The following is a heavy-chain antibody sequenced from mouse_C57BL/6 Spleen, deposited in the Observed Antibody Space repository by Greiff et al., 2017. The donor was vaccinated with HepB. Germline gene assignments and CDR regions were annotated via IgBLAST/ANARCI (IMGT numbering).Heavy chain of an antibody. D-gene: IGHD2-3*01. CDR3: AIYDGYNYAMDY. CDR1: GYTFTSYW. Sequence: QVHVKQPGTELVKPGASVKLSCKASGYTFTSYWMHWVKQRPGQGLEWIGNINPSNGGTNYNEKFKSKATLTVDKSSSTAYMQLSSLTSEDSAVYYCAIYDGYNYAMDYWGQGTSVTVSS. V-gene: IGHV1-53*01. J-gene: IGHJ4*01. CDR2: INPSNGGT.